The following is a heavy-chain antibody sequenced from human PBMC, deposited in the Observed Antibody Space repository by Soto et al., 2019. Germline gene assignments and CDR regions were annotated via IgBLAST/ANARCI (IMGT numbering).Heavy chain of an antibody. J-gene: IGHJ4*02. CDR2: IYHSGYT. Sequence: QVQLQESGPGLVEPSGTLSLTCTVSGGSISRDWWSWVRQPPGKGLEWIGEIYHSGYTHYNPSLESRVTMSVDKSKNQFSLEMSAVTAADTAVYYCARGLHCRVDDGWGQGTLVTVSS. CDR1: GGSISRDW. CDR3: ARGLHCRVDDG. V-gene: IGHV4-4*02. D-gene: IGHD1-1*01.